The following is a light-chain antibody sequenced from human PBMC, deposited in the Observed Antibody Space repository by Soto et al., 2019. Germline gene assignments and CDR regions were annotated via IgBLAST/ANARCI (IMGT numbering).Light chain of an antibody. V-gene: IGKV1-5*01. CDR1: QSISSW. CDR2: DAS. J-gene: IGKJ1*01. Sequence: DIQVTQSPSTLSASVGDRVTTTCRASQSISSWLAWYQQKPGKAPKFLIYDASNLESGVPSRFSGSGSGTEFTLTISSLQPDDFATYYCQQYSSYWTFGQGTKVDNK. CDR3: QQYSSYWT.